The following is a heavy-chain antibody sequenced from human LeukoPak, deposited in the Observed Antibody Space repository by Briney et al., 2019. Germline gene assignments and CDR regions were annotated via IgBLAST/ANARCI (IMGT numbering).Heavy chain of an antibody. D-gene: IGHD4/OR15-4a*01. CDR2: IYPGDSDT. J-gene: IGHJ4*02. CDR3: ARHIGLTTRYFDY. CDR1: GSTFTNYW. Sequence: GESLKISCKASGSTFTNYWIAWVRQLPGKGLEWMGMIYPGDSDTRYSPSFQGHVTISADKSITTAYLQWSSLKASDTAIYYCARHIGLTTRYFDYWGQGTVVTVSS. V-gene: IGHV5-51*01.